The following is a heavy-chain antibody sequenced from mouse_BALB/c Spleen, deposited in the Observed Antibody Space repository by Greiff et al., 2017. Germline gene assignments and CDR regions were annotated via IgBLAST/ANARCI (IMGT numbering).Heavy chain of an antibody. CDR3: ARSGDGYYYRYDY. D-gene: IGHD2-14*01. CDR2: INPGSGGT. V-gene: IGHV1-54*01. CDR1: GYAFTNYL. Sequence: VHLVESGAELVRPGTSVKVSCKASGYAFTNYLIEWVKQRPGQGLEWIGVINPGSGGTNYNEKFKGKATLTADKSSSTAYMQLSSLTSDDSAVYFCARSGDGYYYRYDYWGQGTTLTVSS. J-gene: IGHJ2*01.